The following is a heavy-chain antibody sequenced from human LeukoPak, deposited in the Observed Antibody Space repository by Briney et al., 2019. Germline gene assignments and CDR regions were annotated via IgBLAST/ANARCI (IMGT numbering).Heavy chain of an antibody. D-gene: IGHD1-1*01. J-gene: IGHJ4*02. CDR3: ARDSSLEPIDY. CDR2: IYYSGST. V-gene: IGHV4-59*12. CDR1: GGSISSYY. Sequence: SETLSLTCTVSGGSISSYYWSWIRQPPGKGLEWIGYIYYSGSTSYNPSLKSRVTISVDTSKNQFSLKLSSVTAADTVVYYCARDSSLEPIDYWGQGTLVTVPS.